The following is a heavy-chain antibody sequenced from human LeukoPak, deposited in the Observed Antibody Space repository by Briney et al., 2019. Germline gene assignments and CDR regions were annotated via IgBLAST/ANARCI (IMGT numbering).Heavy chain of an antibody. Sequence: PSETLSLTCTVSGGSISSSSYYWGWIRQPPGKGLEWIGSIYYSGSTYYNPSLKSRVTISVDTSKNQFSLKLSSVTAADTAVYYCARHLEMSWNYYFDYWGQGTLVTVSS. J-gene: IGHJ4*02. CDR1: GGSISSSSYY. CDR3: ARHLEMSWNYYFDY. CDR2: IYYSGST. V-gene: IGHV4-39*01. D-gene: IGHD1-1*01.